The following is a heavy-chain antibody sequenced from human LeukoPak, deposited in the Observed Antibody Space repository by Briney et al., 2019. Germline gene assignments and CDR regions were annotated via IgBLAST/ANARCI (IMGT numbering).Heavy chain of an antibody. CDR1: GFTVSSNY. V-gene: IGHV3-53*01. D-gene: IGHD3-9*01. Sequence: GGSLRLSCAASGFTVSSNYMSWVRQAPGKGLEWVSVIYSGGSTYYADSVKGRFTISRDNSKNTLYLQMNSLRAEDTAVYYCARGEYDILTGYAPPGYWGQGTLVTVSS. CDR2: IYSGGST. J-gene: IGHJ4*02. CDR3: ARGEYDILTGYAPPGY.